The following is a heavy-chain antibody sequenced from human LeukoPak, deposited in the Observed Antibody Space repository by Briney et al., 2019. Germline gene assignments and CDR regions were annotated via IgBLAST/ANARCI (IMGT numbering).Heavy chain of an antibody. Sequence: PSETLSLTCAVYGGSFSGYYWSWIRQPPGKGLEWIGEINHSGSTNYNPSLKSRVTISVDTSKNQFSLKLSSVTAADTAVYYCASGGRDGYDFDYWGQGTLVTVSS. J-gene: IGHJ4*02. CDR1: GGSFSGYY. CDR3: ASGGRDGYDFDY. CDR2: INHSGST. D-gene: IGHD5-24*01. V-gene: IGHV4-34*01.